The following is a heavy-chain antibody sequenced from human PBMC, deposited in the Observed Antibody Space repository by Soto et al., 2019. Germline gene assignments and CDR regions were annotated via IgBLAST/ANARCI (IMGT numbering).Heavy chain of an antibody. CDR2: ISGSGDGR. J-gene: IGHJ6*03. Sequence: PGGSLRLSCDTSGFTFSNYVMTWVRQAPGRGLEWVSSISGSGDGRSYADSVKGRFTISRDNSEKTLYLQMNSLRAEDTATYYCARLGLRMAVAAPDYYMDVWGKGTTVTVSS. V-gene: IGHV3-23*01. D-gene: IGHD6-19*01. CDR1: GFTFSNYV. CDR3: ARLGLRMAVAAPDYYMDV.